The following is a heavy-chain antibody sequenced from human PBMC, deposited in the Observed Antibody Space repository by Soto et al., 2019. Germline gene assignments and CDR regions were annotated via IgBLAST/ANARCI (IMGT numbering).Heavy chain of an antibody. CDR1: GGTFSSYA. J-gene: IGHJ5*02. V-gene: IGHV1-69*13. Sequence: GASVKVSCKASGGTFSSYAISWVRQAPGQGLEWMGGIIPIFGTANYAQKFQGRVTITADESTSTAYMELSSLRSEDTAVYYCARGSFEYDFWSGYMNWFDPWGQGTLVTVSS. CDR3: ARGSFEYDFWSGYMNWFDP. D-gene: IGHD3-3*01. CDR2: IIPIFGTA.